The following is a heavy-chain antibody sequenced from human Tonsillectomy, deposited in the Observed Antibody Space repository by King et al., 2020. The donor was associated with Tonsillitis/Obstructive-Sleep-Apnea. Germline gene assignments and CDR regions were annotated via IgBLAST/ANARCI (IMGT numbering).Heavy chain of an antibody. J-gene: IGHJ5*02. D-gene: IGHD5-18*01. V-gene: IGHV2-70*11. Sequence: VTLKESGPALVKPTQTLTLTCTFSGFSLTTSGMCVTWLRQPPGKALEWLARIDWDDDKYYSTSLKTRLTISKDTSKNQVVLTMTNMDPVDTATYYCARITGGYNYGAFDTWGQGTLVTVSS. CDR3: ARITGGYNYGAFDT. CDR1: GFSLTTSGMC. CDR2: IDWDDDK.